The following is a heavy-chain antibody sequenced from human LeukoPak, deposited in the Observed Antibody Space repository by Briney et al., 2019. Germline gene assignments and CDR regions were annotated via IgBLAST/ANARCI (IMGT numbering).Heavy chain of an antibody. J-gene: IGHJ4*02. CDR1: GFTFSSYA. CDR2: VSGSGGRT. D-gene: IGHD6-13*01. V-gene: IGHV3-23*01. Sequence: GGSLRLSCAASGFTFSSYAMTWVRQAPGRGLEWVSTVSGSGGRTYYADSVKGRFTISRDNSKNTLYLQMNSLRAEDTAVYYCAGNIAAAGTGYWGQGTLVTVSS. CDR3: AGNIAAAGTGY.